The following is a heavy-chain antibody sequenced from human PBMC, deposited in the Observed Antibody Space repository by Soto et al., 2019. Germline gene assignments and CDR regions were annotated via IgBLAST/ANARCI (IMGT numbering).Heavy chain of an antibody. CDR3: AKALRFTFTTGSYMDG. D-gene: IGHD3-16*01. CDR2: ISGSGST. CDR1: GFTVSSYA. Sequence: EVQLLESGGGLVQPGGSLRLSCAASGFTVSSYAMSWVRQAPGKGLEWVSAISGSGSTYSADSVKGRFTISRDSSKNTVYVEMNSLRAEDTAVYYCAKALRFTFTTGSYMDGWGRGTPVTVSS. J-gene: IGHJ6*03. V-gene: IGHV3-23*01.